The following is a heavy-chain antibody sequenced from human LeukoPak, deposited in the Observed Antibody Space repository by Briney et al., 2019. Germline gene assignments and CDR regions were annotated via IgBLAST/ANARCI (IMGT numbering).Heavy chain of an antibody. V-gene: IGHV3-33*01. CDR2: IWYDGSNK. CDR1: GFTFSNCG. Sequence: GGSLRLSCAASGFTFSNCGMHWVRQAPGKGLEWVALIWYDGSNKYYADSVKGRFTISRDNAKNSLYLQMNSLRAEDTAVYYCTRVLYSSAWYGDHYWGQGALVTVSS. D-gene: IGHD6-19*01. J-gene: IGHJ4*02. CDR3: TRVLYSSAWYGDHY.